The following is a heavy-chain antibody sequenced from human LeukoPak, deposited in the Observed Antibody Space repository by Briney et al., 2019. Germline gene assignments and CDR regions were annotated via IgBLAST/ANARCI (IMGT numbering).Heavy chain of an antibody. J-gene: IGHJ4*02. D-gene: IGHD3-22*01. CDR2: IYYTGST. CDR1: GGPISTYQ. CDR3: ARVPPVGDDSSGYYPPDY. V-gene: IGHV4-59*12. Sequence: SETLSLTCTVSGGPISTYQWSWIRQPPGKGLEWIGYIYYTGSTNSNPSLKSRVTISVDTSKNQFSLKLSSVTAADTAVYYCARVPPVGDDSSGYYPPDYWGQGTLVTVSS.